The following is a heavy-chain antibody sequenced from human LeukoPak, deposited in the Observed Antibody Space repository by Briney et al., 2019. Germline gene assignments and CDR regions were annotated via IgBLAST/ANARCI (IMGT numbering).Heavy chain of an antibody. Sequence: SETLSLTCTVSGGSISSYYWGWIRQPPGKGLEWIGSIYYSGSTYYNPSLRSRVTISVDTSKNQFSLKLSSVTAADTAVYYCARGSAEYYDFWSGYYHNYYYYMDVWGKGTTVTVSS. CDR3: ARGSAEYYDFWSGYYHNYYYYMDV. CDR1: GGSISSYY. V-gene: IGHV4-39*07. CDR2: IYYSGST. D-gene: IGHD3-3*01. J-gene: IGHJ6*03.